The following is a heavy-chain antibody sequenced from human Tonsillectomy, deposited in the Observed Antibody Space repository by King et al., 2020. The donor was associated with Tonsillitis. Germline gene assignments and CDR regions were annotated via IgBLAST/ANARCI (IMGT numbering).Heavy chain of an antibody. CDR3: RGGAHEA. D-gene: IGHD1-26*01. CDR1: GFTFSNYA. J-gene: IGHJ5*02. Sequence: VQLVESGGGLVQPGGSLRLSCSASGFTFSNYAMHWVRQAPGKGLEYVSAISNNGGSTYYADSVKGRFTISRDNSKNTLYLQMSSLRTEDTAVYYCRGGAHEAWGQGTLVTVSS. V-gene: IGHV3-64D*06. CDR2: ISNNGGST.